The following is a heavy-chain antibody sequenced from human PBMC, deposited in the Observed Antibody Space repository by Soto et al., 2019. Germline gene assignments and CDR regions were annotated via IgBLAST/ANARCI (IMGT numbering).Heavy chain of an antibody. CDR2: TYYTSKWYN. CDR1: GDSLSSNSAI. CDR3: ARVYSSGWSFYYGTDV. D-gene: IGHD6-19*01. Sequence: QATLQQSGPGLVKPSQTLSLTCAIFGDSLSSNSAIWNWFRQSPSRGLEWLGRTYYTSKWYNDSAVSVKSRISINPDTSKNPVSLRLNSVTPEDTAVYYCARVYSSGWSFYYGTDVWGQGTTVTVSS. J-gene: IGHJ6*02. V-gene: IGHV6-1*01.